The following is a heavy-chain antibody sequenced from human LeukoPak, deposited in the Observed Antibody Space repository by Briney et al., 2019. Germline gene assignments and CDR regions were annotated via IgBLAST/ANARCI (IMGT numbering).Heavy chain of an antibody. CDR3: ARGTTVYYYYGMDV. V-gene: IGHV1-18*01. CDR1: GGTFSSYA. Sequence: ASVKVSCKASGGTFSSYAISWVRQAPGQGLEWMGWISAYNGNTNYAQKLQGRVTMTTDTSTSTAYMELRSLRSDDTAVYYCARGTTVYYYYGMDVWGQGTTVTVSS. CDR2: ISAYNGNT. J-gene: IGHJ6*02. D-gene: IGHD1-1*01.